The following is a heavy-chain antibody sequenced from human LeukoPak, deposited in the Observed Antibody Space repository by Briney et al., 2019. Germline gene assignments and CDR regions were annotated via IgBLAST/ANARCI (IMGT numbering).Heavy chain of an antibody. CDR1: EFIFRNYW. CDR2: IKEDESDK. CDR3: SRDPYSSGGYGAFDM. V-gene: IGHV3-7*01. Sequence: GGSLRLSCVASEFIFRNYWMSWVRQAPGKGLEWVADIKEDESDKEYVDSVKGRFTISRDNAKNSLYLQMNSLRAEDTAVYYCSRDPYSSGGYGAFDMWGQGTMVTVSS. D-gene: IGHD2-15*01. J-gene: IGHJ3*02.